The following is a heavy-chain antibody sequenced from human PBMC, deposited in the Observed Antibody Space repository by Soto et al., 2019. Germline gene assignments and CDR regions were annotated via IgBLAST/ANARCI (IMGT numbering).Heavy chain of an antibody. J-gene: IGHJ4*02. CDR1: GYTFTSYA. V-gene: IGHV1-3*05. CDR3: ARSIVVVTALDY. Sequence: QVQLVQSGAEEKKPGASVKVSCKASGYTFTSYAMHWVRQAPGQRLEWMGWINAGNGNTKYSQKFQGRVTITRDTPASTANMEMSRVRSEDTSVHYCARSIVVVTALDYWGQRTLVTVSS. CDR2: INAGNGNT. D-gene: IGHD2-21*01.